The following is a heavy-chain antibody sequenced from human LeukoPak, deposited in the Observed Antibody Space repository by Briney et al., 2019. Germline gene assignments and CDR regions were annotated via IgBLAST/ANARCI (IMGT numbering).Heavy chain of an antibody. CDR1: GYTFTGYY. CDR3: ARDAFEWELHFDY. Sequence: ASVKVSCKASGYTFTGYYMHWVRQASGQGLEWMGWINPNSGGTNYAQKFQGRVTMTRDTSISTAYMELSRLRSDDTAVYYCARDAFEWELHFDYWGQGTLVTVSS. V-gene: IGHV1-2*02. D-gene: IGHD1-26*01. CDR2: INPNSGGT. J-gene: IGHJ4*02.